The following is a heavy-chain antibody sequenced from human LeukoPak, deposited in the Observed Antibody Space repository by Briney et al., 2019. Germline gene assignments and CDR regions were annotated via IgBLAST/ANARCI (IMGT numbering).Heavy chain of an antibody. D-gene: IGHD5-24*01. CDR2: IYTSGST. V-gene: IGHV4-4*07. CDR1: GGSISSYY. J-gene: IGHJ6*03. Sequence: NPSETLSLTCTVSGGSISSYYWSWIRQPAGKGLEWIGRIYTSGSTNYNPSLKSRVTMSVDTSKNQFSLKLSSVTAADTAVYYCARVFYILGYIGGYYYHMDVWGKGTTVTVSS. CDR3: ARVFYILGYIGGYYYHMDV.